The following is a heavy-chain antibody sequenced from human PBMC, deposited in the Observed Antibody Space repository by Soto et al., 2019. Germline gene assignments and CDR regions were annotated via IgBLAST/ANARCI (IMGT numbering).Heavy chain of an antibody. V-gene: IGHV1-69*06. CDR3: ARDTFYDSSGYYGMDV. Sequence: SVKVSCKSSGGTFSSYAIIWVRQDHGQGLEWMGGIIPIFGTANYAQKFQGRVTITADKSTSTAYMELSSLRSEDTAVYYCARDTFYDSSGYYGMDVWGQGTTVTVSS. J-gene: IGHJ6*02. D-gene: IGHD3-22*01. CDR2: IIPIFGTA. CDR1: GGTFSSYA.